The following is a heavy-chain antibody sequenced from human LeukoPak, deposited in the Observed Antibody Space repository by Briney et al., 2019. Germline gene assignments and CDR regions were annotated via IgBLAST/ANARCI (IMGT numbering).Heavy chain of an antibody. Sequence: GGSLTLSCAASGFIFSSYAMHWVRQAPGKGLEWGAFIRYDGNNRYYADSVKGRFTISRDNSKNTLYLQMNSLRVEDTALYYCAKDQVVPNYYYMDVWGKGTTVTVSS. D-gene: IGHD2-15*01. CDR3: AKDQVVPNYYYMDV. CDR1: GFIFSSYA. J-gene: IGHJ6*03. CDR2: IRYDGNNR. V-gene: IGHV3-30*02.